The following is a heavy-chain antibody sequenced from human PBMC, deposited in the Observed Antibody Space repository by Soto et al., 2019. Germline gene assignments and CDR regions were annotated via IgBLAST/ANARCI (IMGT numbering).Heavy chain of an antibody. CDR2: ISGSGDSS. CDR3: AKVGIGMFSHKHHFDH. CDR1: GFTFSSFG. D-gene: IGHD2-2*03. J-gene: IGHJ4*02. Sequence: EVQLLDSGGDLAQPGGSLRLSCKASGFTFSSFGMAWVRQAPGKGLEWVSAISGSGDSSYYADSVKDRFTRSRDNPTNTLYLQMHNLRAEDTAVYYCAKVGIGMFSHKHHFDHWGQGTQVTVSS. V-gene: IGHV3-23*01.